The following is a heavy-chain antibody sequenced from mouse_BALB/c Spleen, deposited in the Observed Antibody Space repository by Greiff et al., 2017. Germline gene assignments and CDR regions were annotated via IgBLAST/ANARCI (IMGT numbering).Heavy chain of an antibody. CDR3: ARNWGTTVVALYYYAMDY. J-gene: IGHJ4*01. D-gene: IGHD1-1*01. CDR2: IWGGGST. CDR1: GFSLSRYS. V-gene: IGHV2-6-4*01. Sequence: VHLVESGPGLVAPSQSLSITCTVSGFSLSRYSVHWVRQPPGKGLEWLGMIWGGGSTDYNSALKSRLSISKDNSKSQVFLKMNSLQTDDTAMYYCARNWGTTVVALYYYAMDYWGQGTSVTVSS.